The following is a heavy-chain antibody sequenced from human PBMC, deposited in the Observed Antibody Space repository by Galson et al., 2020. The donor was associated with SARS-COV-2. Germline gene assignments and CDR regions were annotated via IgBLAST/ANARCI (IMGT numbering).Heavy chain of an antibody. CDR2: IDNYGHLT. Sequence: GGSLRLSCAASGFTYTDNWMHWVRQAPGVGLVWVSRIDNYGHLTTYADSVEGRFTISRDNAKNTLYLQMDSLRAEDTAVYYCARGFGGPVDYWGQGTLVTVSS. CDR1: GFTYTDNW. V-gene: IGHV3-74*01. J-gene: IGHJ4*02. D-gene: IGHD3-10*01. CDR3: ARGFGGPVDY.